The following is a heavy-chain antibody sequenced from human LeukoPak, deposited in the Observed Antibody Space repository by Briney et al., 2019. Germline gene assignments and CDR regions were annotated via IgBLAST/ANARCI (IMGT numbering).Heavy chain of an antibody. Sequence: GGSLRLSCEASGFTFHNYAMHWVRQSPGKGLVWVSGINSDGGTTTYADSVKGRFTISRDNAKNTLYLQMNNLRAEDTAIYYCATDYYVSGSYYRLFYWGQGTLVTVSS. J-gene: IGHJ4*02. D-gene: IGHD3-10*01. CDR3: ATDYYVSGSYYRLFY. CDR2: INSDGGTT. V-gene: IGHV3-74*01. CDR1: GFTFHNYA.